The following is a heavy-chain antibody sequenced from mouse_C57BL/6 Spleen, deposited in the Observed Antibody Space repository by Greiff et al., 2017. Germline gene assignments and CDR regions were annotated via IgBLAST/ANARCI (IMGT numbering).Heavy chain of an antibody. J-gene: IGHJ1*03. D-gene: IGHD1-1*01. V-gene: IGHV1-52*01. Sequence: QVQLQQPGAELVRPGSSVKLSCKASGYTFTSYWMHWVKQRPIQGLEWIGNIDPSDSETHYNQKFKDKATLTVDKSSSTAYMQLSSLTSEDSAVYYCAKNASGSSYRGWYFDVWGTGTTVTVSS. CDR2: IDPSDSET. CDR3: AKNASGSSYRGWYFDV. CDR1: GYTFTSYW.